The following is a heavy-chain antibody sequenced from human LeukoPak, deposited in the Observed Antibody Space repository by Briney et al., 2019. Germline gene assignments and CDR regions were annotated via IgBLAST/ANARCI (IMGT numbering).Heavy chain of an antibody. Sequence: PSETLSLSCSVSGYSISSGYYWGWIRQPPGKGLQWISTIYHSGSTFYNPSLQSRVTISIDTSNNQFSLRLCSVTAADTAVYYCARAYCSGASCRDAFDIWGQGTMVTVSS. V-gene: IGHV4-38-2*02. J-gene: IGHJ3*02. D-gene: IGHD2-15*01. CDR2: IYHSGST. CDR1: GYSISSGYY. CDR3: ARAYCSGASCRDAFDI.